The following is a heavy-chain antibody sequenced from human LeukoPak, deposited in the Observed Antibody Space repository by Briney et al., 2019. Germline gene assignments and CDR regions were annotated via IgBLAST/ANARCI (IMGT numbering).Heavy chain of an antibody. CDR3: ARDKVPDGRWEVDL. Sequence: GGSLRLSCAASGFTLSAYTMSWVRQPPRKGLEWVSTIFSGGIRYYVDSVKGRFTISRDLSKNTVYLQINSLRAEDTAIYFCARDKVPDGRWEVDLWGQGTPVTVSS. CDR2: IFSGGIR. D-gene: IGHD1-26*01. CDR1: GFTLSAYT. J-gene: IGHJ5*02. V-gene: IGHV3-23*01.